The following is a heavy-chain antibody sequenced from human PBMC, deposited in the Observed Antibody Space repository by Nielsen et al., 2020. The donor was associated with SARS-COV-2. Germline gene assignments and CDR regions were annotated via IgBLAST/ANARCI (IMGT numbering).Heavy chain of an antibody. Sequence: GGSLRLSCAAPGSTFNNFAMSWFRQAPGKGLEWVSGISGGGDTTDYAASVKGLFTISRDDSKNTLYLHTNSVRADDTAVYYCAKQRTFTFSNDAFDIWGQGTMVTVSS. CDR2: ISGGGDTT. V-gene: IGHV3-23*01. CDR1: GSTFNNFA. D-gene: IGHD1-14*01. CDR3: AKQRTFTFSNDAFDI. J-gene: IGHJ3*02.